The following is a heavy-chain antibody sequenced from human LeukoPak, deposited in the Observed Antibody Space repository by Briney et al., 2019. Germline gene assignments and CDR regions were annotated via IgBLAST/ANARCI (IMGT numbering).Heavy chain of an antibody. D-gene: IGHD3-10*01. V-gene: IGHV3-23*01. J-gene: IGHJ4*02. CDR1: GFTFGDYA. CDR3: ANSRGSGSSMAWGVNFDY. CDR2: ISDGGGIT. Sequence: GGSLRLSCIASGFTFGDYAMSWVRQAPGKGLEWVSTISDGGGITYYADSVKGRYTISRDNSKNTLFLQMNSLRAEDTAVYYCANSRGSGSSMAWGVNFDYWGQGTLATVSS.